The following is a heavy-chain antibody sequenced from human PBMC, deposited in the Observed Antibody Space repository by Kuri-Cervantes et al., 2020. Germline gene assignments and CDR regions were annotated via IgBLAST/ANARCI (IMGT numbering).Heavy chain of an antibody. Sequence: GGSLRLSCAASGFTFSSYSMNWVRQAPGKGLEWVSSISSSSSYIYYADSVKGRFTISRDNAKNSLYLQMNSLRTEDTAVYYCARDSGYCSGGSCYSSFDHWGQGTLVTVSS. CDR1: GFTFSSYS. D-gene: IGHD2-15*01. V-gene: IGHV3-21*01. CDR3: ARDSGYCSGGSCYSSFDH. J-gene: IGHJ4*02. CDR2: ISSSSSYI.